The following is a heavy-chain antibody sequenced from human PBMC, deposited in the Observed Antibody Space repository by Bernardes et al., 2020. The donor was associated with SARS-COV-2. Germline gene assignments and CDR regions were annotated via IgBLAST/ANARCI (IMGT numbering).Heavy chain of an antibody. CDR1: GYALTELS. Sequence: ASKKASCKVSGYALTELSIHWVRQDPGKGLEWMGGFDPEHGETIYAQKFQGRVTMTEDTSTDTAYMELSSLRSEDTAVYYCATGPVVVVAAPGWFDPWGQGTLVTVSS. CDR3: ATGPVVVVAAPGWFDP. CDR2: FDPEHGET. D-gene: IGHD2-15*01. V-gene: IGHV1-24*01. J-gene: IGHJ5*02.